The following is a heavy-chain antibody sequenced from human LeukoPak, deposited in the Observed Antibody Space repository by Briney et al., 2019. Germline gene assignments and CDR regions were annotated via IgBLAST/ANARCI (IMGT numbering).Heavy chain of an antibody. CDR2: IIPIFGTA. CDR1: GGTFSSYA. V-gene: IGHV1-69*13. D-gene: IGHD4-17*01. Sequence: ASVKVSCKASGGTFSSYAISWVRQAPGQGLEWMGGIIPIFGTANYAQKFQGRVTITADESTSTAYMELSSLRSEDTAVYYCAREPTVTTKYFDYWGQGTLVTVSS. CDR3: AREPTVTTKYFDY. J-gene: IGHJ4*02.